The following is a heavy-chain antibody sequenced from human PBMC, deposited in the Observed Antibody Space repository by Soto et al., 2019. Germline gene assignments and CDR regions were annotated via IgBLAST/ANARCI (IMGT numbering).Heavy chain of an antibody. CDR1: GFTFSSYG. J-gene: IGHJ5*02. CDR2: LSYDGINK. Sequence: GGSLRLSCAASGFTFSSYGMHWFRQAPGKGLEWVALLSYDGINKYYADSVEGRFTISRDTSKNTLYLQMNSLRAEDTAVYYCARRLKAEQQPGPPWFDPWGQGTLVTVSS. V-gene: IGHV3-30*03. CDR3: ARRLKAEQQPGPPWFDP. D-gene: IGHD1-1*01.